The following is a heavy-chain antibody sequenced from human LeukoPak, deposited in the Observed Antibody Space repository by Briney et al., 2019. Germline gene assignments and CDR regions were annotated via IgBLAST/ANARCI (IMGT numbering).Heavy chain of an antibody. D-gene: IGHD1-26*01. J-gene: IGHJ4*02. CDR1: GYTFTSYA. CDR2: INAGNGNT. Sequence: ASVKVSCKASGYTFTSYAMHWVRQAPGQRLEWIGWINAGNGNTKYSQKFQGRVTITRDTSANTAYMELSSLRSEDTAVYYCARRQRGISGSYYDYWGQGTLVTVSS. V-gene: IGHV1-3*01. CDR3: ARRQRGISGSYYDY.